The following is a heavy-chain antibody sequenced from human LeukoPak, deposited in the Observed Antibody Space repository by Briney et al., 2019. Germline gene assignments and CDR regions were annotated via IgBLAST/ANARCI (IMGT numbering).Heavy chain of an antibody. J-gene: IGHJ4*02. Sequence: GGSLRLSCAASGFTFSSYNMNWVRQAPGKGLEWVSSISSSSSYIYYADSVKGRFTISRDNAKNSLYLQMNSLRAEDTAVYYCASITGTTSYFDYWGQGTLVTVSS. CDR2: ISSSSSYI. V-gene: IGHV3-21*01. CDR1: GFTFSSYN. D-gene: IGHD1-20*01. CDR3: ASITGTTSYFDY.